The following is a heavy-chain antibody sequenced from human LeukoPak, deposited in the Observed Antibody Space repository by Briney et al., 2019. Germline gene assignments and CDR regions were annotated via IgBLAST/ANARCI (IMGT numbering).Heavy chain of an antibody. Sequence: PGGSLRLSCAASGFTLSRYGMSWGRQAPGKGLEWVASIKEEGSEKYYVDSVKGRFTISRDNAKNSLYLQMNSLSPEDTAVYYCARGEGLDAFNILVQGTLVTVSS. V-gene: IGHV3-7*04. CDR1: GFTLSRYG. J-gene: IGHJ3*02. CDR3: ARGEGLDAFNI. CDR2: IKEEGSEK.